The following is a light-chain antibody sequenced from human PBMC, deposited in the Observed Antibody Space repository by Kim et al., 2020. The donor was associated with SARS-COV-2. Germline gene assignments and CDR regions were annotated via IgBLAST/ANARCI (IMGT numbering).Light chain of an antibody. CDR2: GNN. CDR3: NSRNRSGNLLEV. CDR1: SHRRYY. V-gene: IGLV3-19*01. J-gene: IGLJ3*02. Sequence: SSELTKDPAVSAALGETVRITCQGDSHRRYYASWYQQKPGKALVLVSLGNNKRPPGIPDRLSVSSTVNTASLILIGAQAEVEADSTFNSRNRSGNLLEVF.